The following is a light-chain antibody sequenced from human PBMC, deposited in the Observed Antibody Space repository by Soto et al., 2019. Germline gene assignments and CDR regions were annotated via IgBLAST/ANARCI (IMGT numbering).Light chain of an antibody. CDR3: QQYDTYWT. V-gene: IGKV1-5*03. CDR1: QSINNW. Sequence: DIQMTQSPSTLSASGGDRVTITCRASQSINNWLAWYPQKPGKAPKLLIYKASNLDIGVPSRFSGSGSGTEFTLTISSLQADDFANYYCQQYDTYWTFGQGTKVEIK. J-gene: IGKJ1*01. CDR2: KAS.